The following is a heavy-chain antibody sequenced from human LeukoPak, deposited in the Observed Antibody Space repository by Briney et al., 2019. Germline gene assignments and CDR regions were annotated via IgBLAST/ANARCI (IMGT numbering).Heavy chain of an antibody. CDR1: GGSISSYY. CDR3: ARGGVYYDFWSGYYQKYYFDY. V-gene: IGHV4-34*01. J-gene: IGHJ4*02. Sequence: SETLSLTCTVSGGSISSYYWSWIRQPPGKGLEWIGEINHSGSTNYNPSLKSRVTISVDTSKNQFSLKLSSVTAADTAVYYCARGGVYYDFWSGYYQKYYFDYWGQGTLVTVSS. CDR2: INHSGST. D-gene: IGHD3-3*01.